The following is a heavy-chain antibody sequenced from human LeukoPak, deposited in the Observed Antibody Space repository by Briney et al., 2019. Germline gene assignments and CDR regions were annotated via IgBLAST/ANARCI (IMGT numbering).Heavy chain of an antibody. CDR2: VIRDGSFT. J-gene: IGHJ4*02. D-gene: IGHD5-24*01. V-gene: IGHV3-74*01. CDR3: VRDGDDFNFDY. CDR1: GFTFSDYW. Sequence: GGALSFSCAASGFTFSDYWMIWFPQAPGKGLEGVSRVIRDGSFTNYADSVKGRFTISRDNAKNTLYLQMSSLRAEDTAVYFCVRDGDDFNFDYWGQGSLVTVSS.